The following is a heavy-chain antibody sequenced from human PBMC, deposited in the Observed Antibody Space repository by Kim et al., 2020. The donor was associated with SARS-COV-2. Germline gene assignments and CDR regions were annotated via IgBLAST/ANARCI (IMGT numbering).Heavy chain of an antibody. CDR3: ARQVSIAVAGTSLDY. D-gene: IGHD6-19*01. CDR1: GFTVSSNY. J-gene: IGHJ4*02. V-gene: IGHV3-53*01. CDR2: IYSGGST. Sequence: GGSLRLSCAASGFTVSSNYMSWVRQAPGKGLEWVSVIYSGGSTYYADSVKGRFTISRDNSKNTLYLQMNSLRAEDTAVYYCARQVSIAVAGTSLDYWGQGTLVTVSS.